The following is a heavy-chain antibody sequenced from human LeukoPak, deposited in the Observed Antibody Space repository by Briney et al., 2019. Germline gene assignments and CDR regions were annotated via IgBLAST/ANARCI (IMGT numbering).Heavy chain of an antibody. CDR1: GFTFSNHW. J-gene: IGHJ4*02. Sequence: GGSLRRSCAASGFTFSNHWMSGVRQAPGKGLASVANIKQDGSEKYYVDSVTGRFTISRDNAKNSLSLQMNSLRAEDTAVYYCARWATSFDLWGQGTLVTVSS. D-gene: IGHD3-3*01. CDR2: IKQDGSEK. V-gene: IGHV3-7*01. CDR3: ARWATSFDL.